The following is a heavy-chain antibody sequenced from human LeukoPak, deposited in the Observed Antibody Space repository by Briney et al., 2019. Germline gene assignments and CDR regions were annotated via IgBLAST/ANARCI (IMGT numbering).Heavy chain of an antibody. J-gene: IGHJ4*02. CDR2: IGAYHGNT. D-gene: IGHD3-22*01. CDR3: ARDLGRNFYYALDY. Sequence: ASVKVSCKGSGYTFNSHGITWVRQAPGQGLEWMGWIGAYHGNTNYAQKLQGRVTLTTDTSTSTAYMELRSLRSDDTAVYYCARDLGRNFYYALDYWGQGTLVTVSS. V-gene: IGHV1-18*01. CDR1: GYTFNSHG.